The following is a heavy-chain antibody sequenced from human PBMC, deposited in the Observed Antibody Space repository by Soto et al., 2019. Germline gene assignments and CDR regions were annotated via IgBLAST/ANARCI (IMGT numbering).Heavy chain of an antibody. CDR1: GYTFTGYY. Sequence: ASVKVSCKASGYTFTGYYMHWVRQAPGQGLEWMGWINPNSGGTNYAQKFQGRVTMTRDTSISTAYMELSRLRSDDTAVYHCAREWEIVVVPAEYYYYGMDVWGQGTTVTVSS. CDR3: AREWEIVVVPAEYYYYGMDV. D-gene: IGHD2-2*01. V-gene: IGHV1-2*02. CDR2: INPNSGGT. J-gene: IGHJ6*02.